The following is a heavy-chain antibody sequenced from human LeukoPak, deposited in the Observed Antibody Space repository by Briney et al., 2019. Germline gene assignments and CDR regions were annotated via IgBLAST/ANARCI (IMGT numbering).Heavy chain of an antibody. D-gene: IGHD3-9*01. CDR3: ARGGEHCDILTGYYHSTYYFDY. V-gene: IGHV1-69*05. J-gene: IGHJ4*02. CDR2: IIPIFGTA. Sequence: ASVKVSCKASGGTFSSYAISWVRQAPGQGLEWMGGIIPIFGTANYAQKFQGRVTITTDESTSTAYMELSSLRSEDTAVYYCARGGEHCDILTGYYHSTYYFDYWGQGTLVTVSS. CDR1: GGTFSSYA.